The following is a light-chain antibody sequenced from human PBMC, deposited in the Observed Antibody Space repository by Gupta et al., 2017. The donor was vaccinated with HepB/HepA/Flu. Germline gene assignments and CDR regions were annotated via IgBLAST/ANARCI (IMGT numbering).Light chain of an antibody. CDR3: QQRSNWPPALT. CDR2: DAS. CDR1: QSVSSY. Sequence: EIVLTQSPATLSLSPGERATLSCTASQSVSSYLAWYQQKPGQAPRLLIYDASNRATGIPDRFSGSGSGTDFTLTISSLEPEDFAVYYCQQRSNWPPALTFGGGTKVEIK. J-gene: IGKJ4*01. V-gene: IGKV3-11*01.